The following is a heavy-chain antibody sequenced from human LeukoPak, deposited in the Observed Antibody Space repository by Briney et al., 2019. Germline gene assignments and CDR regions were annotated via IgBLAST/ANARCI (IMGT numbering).Heavy chain of an antibody. V-gene: IGHV3-13*01. D-gene: IGHD3-22*01. CDR2: ICTAGDT. CDR3: ARAAFSFSSGYHYDY. Sequence: GGSLRLSCAASGFTFSSYDMHWVRQAPGKGLEWVSAICTAGDTYYPGSVKGRFTISRENSKNSLYLQMNSLRAGDTAVYYCARAAFSFSSGYHYDYWGQGTLVTVSS. J-gene: IGHJ4*02. CDR1: GFTFSSYD.